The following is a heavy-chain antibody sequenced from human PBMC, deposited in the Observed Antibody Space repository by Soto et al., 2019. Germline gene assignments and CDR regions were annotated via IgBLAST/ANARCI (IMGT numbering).Heavy chain of an antibody. CDR3: AGFNEQLGYFDY. Sequence: QVQLVESGGGVVQPGRSLRLSCAASGFTFSSYAMHWVRQAPGKGLEWVAVISYDGSNKYYADSVNGRFTISRDNSKNTLYLQMNSLRAEDTAVYYCAGFNEQLGYFDYWGQGTLVTVSS. D-gene: IGHD6-13*01. CDR2: ISYDGSNK. J-gene: IGHJ4*02. V-gene: IGHV3-30-3*01. CDR1: GFTFSSYA.